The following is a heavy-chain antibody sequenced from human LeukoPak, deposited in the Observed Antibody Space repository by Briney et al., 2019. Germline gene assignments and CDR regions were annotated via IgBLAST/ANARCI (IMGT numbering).Heavy chain of an antibody. CDR3: AKVAGSGSYYNRHWDY. D-gene: IGHD3-10*01. V-gene: IGHV3-23*01. Sequence: PGGSLRLSCAASGFTFSSYAMSWVRQAPGKGLEWVSAISGSGGSTYYADSVKGRFTISRDNSKNTLYLQMNSLRAEDTAVYYCAKVAGSGSYYNRHWDYWGQGTLVTVSS. CDR2: ISGSGGST. J-gene: IGHJ4*02. CDR1: GFTFSSYA.